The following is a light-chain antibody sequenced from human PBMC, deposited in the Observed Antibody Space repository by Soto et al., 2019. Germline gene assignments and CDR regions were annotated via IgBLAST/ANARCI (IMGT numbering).Light chain of an antibody. CDR1: SNDVCGYNY. J-gene: IGLJ2*01. V-gene: IGLV2-14*01. CDR3: SSYTGSDVVV. CDR2: DVS. Sequence: QSVLTQPASVSGSPGQSITISCTGTSNDVCGYNYVSWYQQPPGKSPKLMIYDVSNRPSGVSNRFSGSKSGNTASLTISGLLAEDEADYYCSSYTGSDVVVFGGGTKLTVL.